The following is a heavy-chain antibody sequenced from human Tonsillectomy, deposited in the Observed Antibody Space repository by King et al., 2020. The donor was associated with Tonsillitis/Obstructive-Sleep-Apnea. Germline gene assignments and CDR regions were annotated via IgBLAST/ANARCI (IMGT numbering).Heavy chain of an antibody. J-gene: IGHJ4*02. V-gene: IGHV4-34*01. CDR3: AGIDYYGSGSDFDY. CDR1: GGSFSGYY. D-gene: IGHD3-10*01. CDR2: INHSGST. Sequence: VQLQQWGAGLLKPSETLSLTCAVYGGSFSGYYWSWIRQPPGKGLEWIGEINHSGSTNYNPSLKSRVTISVDTSKNQFSLKLSSVTAADTAVYYCAGIDYYGSGSDFDYWGQGTLVTVSS.